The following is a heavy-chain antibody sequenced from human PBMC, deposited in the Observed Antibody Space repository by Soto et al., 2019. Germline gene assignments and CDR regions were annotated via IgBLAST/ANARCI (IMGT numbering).Heavy chain of an antibody. Sequence: SGPTLVNPTQTLTLTCTFSGFSLSTSEMCVSWIRQPPGKALEWLARIDWDDDEYYSTSLKTRLTISKDTSRDQVVLTLTNMDPVDTATYYCARMVSSAWYHDYWGPGTLVTVSS. CDR1: GFSLSTSEMC. CDR3: ARMVSSAWYHDY. D-gene: IGHD6-19*01. J-gene: IGHJ4*02. CDR2: IDWDDDE. V-gene: IGHV2-70*11.